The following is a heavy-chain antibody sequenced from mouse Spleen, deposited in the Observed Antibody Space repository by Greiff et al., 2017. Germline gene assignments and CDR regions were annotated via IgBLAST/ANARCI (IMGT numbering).Heavy chain of an antibody. CDR2: ISSGGGNT. CDR1: GFTFTSYA. J-gene: IGHJ3*01. V-gene: IGHV5-9-3*01. D-gene: IGHD1-1*02. CDR3: AREGGSLFAC. Sequence: EVQLVESGGGLVKPGGSVKFSCAASGFTFTSYAMSWVSQTPEQSLEWVATISSGGGNTYYPDSLKGRFTISRDNAKNTLYLQMSSLKSEDTAMYYCAREGGSLFACWGQGTLVTVSA.